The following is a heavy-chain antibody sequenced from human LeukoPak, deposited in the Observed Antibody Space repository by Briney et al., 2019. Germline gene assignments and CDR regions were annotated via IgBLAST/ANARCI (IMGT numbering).Heavy chain of an antibody. CDR3: TRQPERSSGLYSDAFDI. Sequence: GGSLRLSCAASGFTFSSYSMNWVRQAPGKGLEWVSYISSSSSSTIYYADSVKGRFTISRDNAKDSLYLQMNSLRAEDTAVYYCTRQPERSSGLYSDAFDIWGQGTMVTVSS. CDR1: GFTFSSYS. V-gene: IGHV3-48*04. D-gene: IGHD6-19*01. J-gene: IGHJ3*02. CDR2: ISSSSSSTI.